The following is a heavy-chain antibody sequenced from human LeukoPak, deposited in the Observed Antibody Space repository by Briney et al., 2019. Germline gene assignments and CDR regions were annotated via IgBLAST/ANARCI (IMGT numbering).Heavy chain of an antibody. CDR3: ARGPRRERYLDY. V-gene: IGHV4-31*03. CDR2: IYYSGST. J-gene: IGHJ4*02. Sequence: SETLSLTCTVSGGSISSGGYYWSWIRQHPGKGLEWIGYIYYSGSTYYIPSLKSRVTISVDTSKNQFSLKLSSVTAADTAVYYCARGPRRERYLDYWGQGTLVTVSS. CDR1: GGSISSGGYY. D-gene: IGHD5-24*01.